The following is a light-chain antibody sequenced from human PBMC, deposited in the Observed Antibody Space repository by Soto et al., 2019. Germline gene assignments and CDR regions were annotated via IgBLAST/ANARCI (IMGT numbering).Light chain of an antibody. CDR2: DAS. CDR3: QQCSVFPWT. J-gene: IGKJ1*01. Sequence: DVQMTQSPSTLSASVGDSVTITCRASQNINRWLAWYQQKPGKAPKLIIFDASRLESGVPSRFSGSGSGTEFTLSSSSLQPDDFATYFCQQCSVFPWTFGQGTKVEV. CDR1: QNINRW. V-gene: IGKV1-5*01.